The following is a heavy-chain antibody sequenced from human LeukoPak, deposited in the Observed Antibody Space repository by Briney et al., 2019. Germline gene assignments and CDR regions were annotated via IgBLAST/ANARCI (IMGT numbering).Heavy chain of an antibody. CDR2: IHTSGDT. Sequence: GGSLRLSCAASGFTFSNAWMNWVRQAPGKGLEWVSAIHTSGDTCYADSVKGRFTISRDTSKNTLYLQINSLRVEDTAVYYCIVFGDSNHWGQGTLVTVSS. D-gene: IGHD4-17*01. CDR3: IVFGDSNH. V-gene: IGHV3-53*01. CDR1: GFTFSNAW. J-gene: IGHJ5*02.